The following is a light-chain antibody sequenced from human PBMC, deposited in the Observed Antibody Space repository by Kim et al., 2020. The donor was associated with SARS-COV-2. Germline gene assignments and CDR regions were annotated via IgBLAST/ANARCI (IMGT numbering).Light chain of an antibody. CDR3: AGWDDNLNAEV. Sequence: GRRVTLSYSGGSSNLGTNRVHWYQQFQGTAPEILIYKNNQRPSGVPDRISGSKSGTSASLAISGLQSEDEGDDYCAGWDDNLNAEVFGGGTQLTVL. CDR2: KNN. V-gene: IGLV1-44*01. J-gene: IGLJ3*02. CDR1: SSNLGTNR.